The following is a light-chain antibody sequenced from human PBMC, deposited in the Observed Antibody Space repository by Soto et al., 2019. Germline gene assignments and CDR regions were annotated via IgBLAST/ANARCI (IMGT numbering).Light chain of an antibody. J-gene: IGKJ2*01. CDR3: QQYYSTPPYT. CDR2: WAS. Sequence: IVMTQSPDSLAVSLGERATINCKSSQSVLFSSNNKNYLAWYRQKPGQPPKLLIYWASIRESGVPDRISGSGSGTDFTLTLNNLQAADVAVYYCQQYYSTPPYTFGQGTKLEIK. CDR1: QSVLFSSNNKNY. V-gene: IGKV4-1*01.